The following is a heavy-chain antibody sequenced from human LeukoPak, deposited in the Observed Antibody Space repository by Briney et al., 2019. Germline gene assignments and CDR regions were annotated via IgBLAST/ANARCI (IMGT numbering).Heavy chain of an antibody. D-gene: IGHD3-22*01. Sequence: RASVKVSCKASGYTFTSCDINWVRQATGQGLEWMGWISAYNGNTNYAQKLQGRVTMTTDTSTSTAYMELRSLRSDDTAVYYCARDVGITMIVVVTPIFDYWGQGTLVTVSS. CDR2: ISAYNGNT. J-gene: IGHJ4*02. CDR3: ARDVGITMIVVVTPIFDY. V-gene: IGHV1-18*01. CDR1: GYTFTSCD.